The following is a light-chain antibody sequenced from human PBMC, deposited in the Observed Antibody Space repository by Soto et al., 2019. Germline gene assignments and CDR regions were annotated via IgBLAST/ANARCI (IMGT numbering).Light chain of an antibody. J-gene: IGLJ2*01. Sequence: QSVLTQPASVSGSPGQSITFSCTGTSSDVGGYNYVSWYQHHPGKAPKLMIYDVSNRPSGVSNRFSGSKSGNTASLTISGLQAEDEADYYCSSYTSSSLGVFGGGTQLTVL. CDR3: SSYTSSSLGV. CDR1: SSDVGGYNY. CDR2: DVS. V-gene: IGLV2-14*03.